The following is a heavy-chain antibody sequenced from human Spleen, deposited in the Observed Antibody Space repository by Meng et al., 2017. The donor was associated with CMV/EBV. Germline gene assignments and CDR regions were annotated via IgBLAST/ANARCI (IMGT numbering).Heavy chain of an antibody. CDR2: IIPIFGTA. J-gene: IGHJ4*02. V-gene: IGHV1-69*05. CDR3: ARSRVPGYRSSFYYFDY. CDR1: TFSSYA. D-gene: IGHD6-6*01. Sequence: TFSSYAISWVRQAPGQGLEWMGGIIPIFGTANYAQHFQGRVTFTTDESMNTAFMELSSLRSEDTAVYYCARSRVPGYRSSFYYFDYWGQGTLVTVSS.